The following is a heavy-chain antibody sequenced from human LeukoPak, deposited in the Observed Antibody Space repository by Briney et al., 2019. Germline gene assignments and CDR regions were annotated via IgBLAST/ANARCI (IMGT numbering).Heavy chain of an antibody. CDR3: ARGGVRGVQYYYYYYYMDV. D-gene: IGHD3-10*01. CDR2: ISGSGGST. V-gene: IGHV3-23*01. J-gene: IGHJ6*03. Sequence: GGSLRLSCAASGFTFSSYAMSWVRQAPGKGLEWVSAISGSGGSTYYADSVKGRFTISRDNAKNSLYLQMNSLRAEDTAVYYCARGGVRGVQYYYYYYYMDVWGKGTTVTISS. CDR1: GFTFSSYA.